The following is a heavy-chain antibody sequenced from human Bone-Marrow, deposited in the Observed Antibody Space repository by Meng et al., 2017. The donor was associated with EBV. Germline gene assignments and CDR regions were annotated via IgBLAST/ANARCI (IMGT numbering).Heavy chain of an antibody. J-gene: IGHJ5*02. CDR1: GWSFSGYY. Sequence: QLRQVRAGSLKPSDTLSPSCAVYGWSFSGYYWSWIRQPPGKGLEWIGEINHSGSTNYNPSLKSRVTISVDTSKNQFSLKLSSVTAADTAVYYCARGRGYSGYSYPTNWFDPWGQGTLVTVSS. CDR2: INHSGST. V-gene: IGHV4-34*01. CDR3: ARGRGYSGYSYPTNWFDP. D-gene: IGHD5-12*01.